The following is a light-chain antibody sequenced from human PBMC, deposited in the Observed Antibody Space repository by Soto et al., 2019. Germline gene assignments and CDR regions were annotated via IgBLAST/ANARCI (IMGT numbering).Light chain of an antibody. J-gene: IGLJ1*01. CDR1: SSDIGAFTF. Sequence: QSALTQPASVSGSPGQSITISCTGTSSDIGAFTFVSWYQQHPGKVPKLMIFDVNRRPSGVSDRFSGSKSGNTASLTISGLQAEDEGDYYCSSYTSSSTHVFGSGTKV. CDR2: DVN. V-gene: IGLV2-14*03. CDR3: SSYTSSSTHV.